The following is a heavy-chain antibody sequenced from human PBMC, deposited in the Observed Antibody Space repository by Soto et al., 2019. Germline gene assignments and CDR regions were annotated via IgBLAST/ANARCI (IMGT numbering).Heavy chain of an antibody. Sequence: PSETLSLTCTVSGGSISRYYWSWVRQPPGKGLEWIGYIYYTGSATYNPSLKSRVTISVDTSKNQFSLKLSSVTAADTAVYYCARGVWLASYFDYWGQGTLVTVSS. V-gene: IGHV4-59*01. CDR1: GGSISRYY. CDR3: ARGVWLASYFDY. J-gene: IGHJ4*02. D-gene: IGHD6-19*01. CDR2: IYYTGSA.